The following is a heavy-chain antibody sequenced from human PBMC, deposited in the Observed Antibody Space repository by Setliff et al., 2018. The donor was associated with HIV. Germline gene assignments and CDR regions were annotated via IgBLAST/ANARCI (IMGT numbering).Heavy chain of an antibody. D-gene: IGHD1-26*01. CDR1: GFTFRSYA. V-gene: IGHV3-30*04. CDR3: VRDQLRHPERWDFDF. J-gene: IGHJ4*02. Sequence: GGSLRLSCAASGFTFRSYAMHWVRQAPGKGLEWVADISHDGSIEDYADSVRGRFTISRDNSKSAVYLQMNSLRPEDTALYYCVRDQLRHPERWDFDFWGQGTLVTVSS. CDR2: ISHDGSIE.